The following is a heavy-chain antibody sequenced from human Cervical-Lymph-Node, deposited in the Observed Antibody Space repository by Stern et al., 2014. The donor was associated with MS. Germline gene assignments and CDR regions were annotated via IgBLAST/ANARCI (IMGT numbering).Heavy chain of an antibody. CDR3: ARVSLPPAERFDY. CDR1: GGTFSSST. CDR2: IIPVFGTT. V-gene: IGHV1-69*01. J-gene: IGHJ4*02. Sequence: QVQLVQSGAEVKKPGSSVKVSCKASGGTFSSSTISWVRQAPGRGLEWMGGIIPVFGTTNYAQNFQDTVTITADEFTSPVYMELSSLRSEDTAVYYCARVSLPPAERFDYWGQGTLVTVSS. D-gene: IGHD6-13*01.